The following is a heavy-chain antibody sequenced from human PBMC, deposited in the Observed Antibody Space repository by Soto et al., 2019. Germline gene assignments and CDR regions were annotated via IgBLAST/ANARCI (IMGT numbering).Heavy chain of an antibody. CDR3: ARGGGRKHYDFWSGHTTGGAFDI. V-gene: IGHV3-30-3*01. Sequence: GGSLRLSCAASGFTFSSYAMHWVRQAPGKGLEWVAVISYDGSNKYYADSVKGRFTISRDNSKNTLYLQMNSLRAEDTAVYYCARGGGRKHYDFWSGHTTGGAFDIWGQGTMVTVSS. D-gene: IGHD3-3*01. CDR1: GFTFSSYA. CDR2: ISYDGSNK. J-gene: IGHJ3*02.